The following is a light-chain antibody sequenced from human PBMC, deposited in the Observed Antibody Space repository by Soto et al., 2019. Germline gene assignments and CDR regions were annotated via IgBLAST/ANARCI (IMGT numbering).Light chain of an antibody. CDR2: GSS. CDR3: QQYNNWPRAT. CDR1: QSVRNN. V-gene: IGKV3-15*01. Sequence: MMTQSPATLSASPGEGATLSFRASQSVRNNLAWYQQKPGLAPRLLIYGSSTRAAGIPPRFSGGGSGTEFNLTISSLQSEDFGIYYCQQYNNWPRATFGGGTKVDI. J-gene: IGKJ4*01.